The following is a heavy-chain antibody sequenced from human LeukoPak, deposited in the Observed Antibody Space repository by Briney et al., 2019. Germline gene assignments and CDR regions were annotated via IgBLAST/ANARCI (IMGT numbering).Heavy chain of an antibody. D-gene: IGHD6-13*01. CDR3: ARIAAAVWYYFDY. Sequence: GRSLRLSCAASGFTFSSYAMHWVRQAPGKGLEWVAVISYDGSNKYYADSVKGRFTISRGNSKNTLYLQMNSLRAEDTAVYYCARIAAAVWYYFDYWGQGTLVTVSS. CDR1: GFTFSSYA. CDR2: ISYDGSNK. J-gene: IGHJ4*02. V-gene: IGHV3-30*04.